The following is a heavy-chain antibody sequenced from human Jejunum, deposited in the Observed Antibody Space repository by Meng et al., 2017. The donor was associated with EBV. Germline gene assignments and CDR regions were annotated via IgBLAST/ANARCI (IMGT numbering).Heavy chain of an antibody. CDR1: AFTFSDHY. J-gene: IGHJ4*02. V-gene: IGHV3-11*01. CDR2: ISSSGDVL. Sequence: VESGGGLVNTVVSLRLPCAASAFTFSDHYMKWIRQAPGKGLQWVSSISSSGDVLNYEDSVKGRFTISRDNAKKSLLLQMNSLRVEDTAVYYCARVRHGNSWVPLDYWGQGTLVTVSS. D-gene: IGHD6-13*01. CDR3: ARVRHGNSWVPLDY.